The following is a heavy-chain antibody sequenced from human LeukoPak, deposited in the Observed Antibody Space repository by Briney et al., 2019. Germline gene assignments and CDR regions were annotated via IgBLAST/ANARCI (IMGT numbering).Heavy chain of an antibody. D-gene: IGHD5-18*01. V-gene: IGHV3-30*02. Sequence: GGSLRLSCAASGFTVSSNYMSWVRQAPGKGLEWVAFIRYDGSNKYYADSVKGRFTISRDNSKNTLYLQMNSLRAEDTAVYYCAKEFGGYSYGFDYWGQGTLVTVSS. CDR1: GFTVSSNY. CDR2: IRYDGSNK. CDR3: AKEFGGYSYGFDY. J-gene: IGHJ4*02.